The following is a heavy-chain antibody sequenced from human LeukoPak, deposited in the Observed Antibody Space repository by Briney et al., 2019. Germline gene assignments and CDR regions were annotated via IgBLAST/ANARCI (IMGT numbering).Heavy chain of an antibody. V-gene: IGHV3-23*01. CDR3: AKDLRPDGVYDFDY. CDR2: IIGSSAIT. J-gene: IGHJ4*02. D-gene: IGHD5/OR15-5a*01. Sequence: PGGSLTLSCAASGFSFSSYGMSWFRQAPGKGLEWVSVIIGSSAITYYADSVKGRFTISRDNSKNTLYLQMNSLRAEDTAVYYCAKDLRPDGVYDFDYWGQGTLVTVSS. CDR1: GFSFSSYG.